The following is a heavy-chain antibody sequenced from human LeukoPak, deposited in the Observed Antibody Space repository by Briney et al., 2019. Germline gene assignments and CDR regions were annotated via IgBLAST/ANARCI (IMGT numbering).Heavy chain of an antibody. V-gene: IGHV3-7*03. J-gene: IGHJ6*02. D-gene: IGHD3-9*01. Sequence: GGSLRLSCAASGFTFSSYWVSWVRQAPGKGLEWVANIKQDGSEKYYVDSVKGRFTISRDNAKNSLYLQMNSLRAEDTAVYYCARDLYYDILTGRGIRYYYGMDVWGQGTTVTVSS. CDR1: GFTFSSYW. CDR3: ARDLYYDILTGRGIRYYYGMDV. CDR2: IKQDGSEK.